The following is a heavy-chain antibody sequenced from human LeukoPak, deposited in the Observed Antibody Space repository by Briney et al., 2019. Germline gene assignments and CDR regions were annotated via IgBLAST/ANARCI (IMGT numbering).Heavy chain of an antibody. V-gene: IGHV3-30-3*01. CDR2: ISYDGSNK. J-gene: IGHJ4*02. CDR1: GFTFSSYA. D-gene: IGHD6-19*01. Sequence: GGSLRLSCAASGFTFSSYAMHWVRQAPGKGLEWVAVISYDGSNKYYADSVKGRFTISRDNSKNTLYLQMNSLRAEDTAVYYCARDRSRSGWYRAFDYWGQGTLVTVSS. CDR3: ARDRSRSGWYRAFDY.